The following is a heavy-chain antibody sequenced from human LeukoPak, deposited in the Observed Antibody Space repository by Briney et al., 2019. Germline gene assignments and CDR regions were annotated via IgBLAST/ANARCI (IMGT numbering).Heavy chain of an antibody. CDR3: ARGASRLSP. Sequence: SETLSLTCAVYGGSFNDYYWSWIRQPPGKGLEWIGEINHSGSTNYNPSLKSRVTISVDTSKNQFSLKLSSVTAADTAVYYCARGASRLSPWGQGTLVTVSS. CDR2: INHSGST. CDR1: GGSFNDYY. D-gene: IGHD2-2*01. V-gene: IGHV4-34*01. J-gene: IGHJ5*02.